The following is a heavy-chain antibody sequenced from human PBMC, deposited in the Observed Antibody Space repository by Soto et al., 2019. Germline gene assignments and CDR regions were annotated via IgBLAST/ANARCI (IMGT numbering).Heavy chain of an antibody. Sequence: PGESLKISCKGSGYSFASYWIGWVRQMPGKGLEWMGIIYPGDSDTRYSPSFQGQVTISADKSISTAYLHWSSLKASDSAMYYCARQVEDGYSFASHYWGQGTQVTVSS. CDR3: ARQVEDGYSFASHY. CDR2: IYPGDSDT. J-gene: IGHJ4*02. CDR1: GYSFASYW. V-gene: IGHV5-51*01. D-gene: IGHD5-18*01.